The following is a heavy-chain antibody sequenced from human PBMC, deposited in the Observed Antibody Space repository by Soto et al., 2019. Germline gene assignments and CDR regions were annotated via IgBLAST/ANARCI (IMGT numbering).Heavy chain of an antibody. Sequence: ASVKVSCKASGFSFTGYYIHWLRQAPGQGLEWMGWINAHSGGTEYAQKFQGRVTLTRDTSISTAYMTLSSLRSDDTAIYYCAKDLTRQLAYWLDPWGLGTQVTVSS. D-gene: IGHD6-6*01. CDR1: GFSFTGYY. V-gene: IGHV1-2*02. J-gene: IGHJ5*02. CDR3: AKDLTRQLAYWLDP. CDR2: INAHSGGT.